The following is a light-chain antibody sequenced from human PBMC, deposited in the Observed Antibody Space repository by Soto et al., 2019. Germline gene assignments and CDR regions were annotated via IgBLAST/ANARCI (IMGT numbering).Light chain of an antibody. J-gene: IGKJ2*01. CDR1: QSVGTF. Sequence: EVVLTQSPVTLSLSPGERATLSCRASQSVGTFLAWYQQKPGQAPRLIIYDTSNRATGIPARYSGTGSGTDFALNISSVEPEDFAVYFCQHRTNWPRTFGQGTKLDIK. CDR3: QHRTNWPRT. CDR2: DTS. V-gene: IGKV3-11*01.